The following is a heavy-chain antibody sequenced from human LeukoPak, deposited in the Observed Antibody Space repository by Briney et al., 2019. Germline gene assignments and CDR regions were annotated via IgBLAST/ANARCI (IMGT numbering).Heavy chain of an antibody. J-gene: IGHJ4*02. D-gene: IGHD4-23*01. V-gene: IGHV4-39*01. CDR2: IYYSGST. Sequence: SETLSLTCTVSGGSISSSSYYWGWIRQPPGRGLEWIGSIYYSGSTYYIPSLKSRVTISVDTSKNQFSLKLSSVTAADTAVYYCARLDYGGNSNDYWGQGTLVTVSS. CDR1: GGSISSSSYY. CDR3: ARLDYGGNSNDY.